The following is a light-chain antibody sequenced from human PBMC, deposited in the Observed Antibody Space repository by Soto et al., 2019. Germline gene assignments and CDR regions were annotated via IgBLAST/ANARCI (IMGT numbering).Light chain of an antibody. Sequence: QSALTQPASVSGSPGQSIAISCTGTSTDVGSSNYVSWYQQHPGKAPKLMIFDVNNRPSGVSDRFSGSKSGNTASLTISGLQAEDEADYYCSSHTSSGTYVFGTGTKVNVL. J-gene: IGLJ1*01. CDR2: DVN. CDR3: SSHTSSGTYV. CDR1: STDVGSSNY. V-gene: IGLV2-14*01.